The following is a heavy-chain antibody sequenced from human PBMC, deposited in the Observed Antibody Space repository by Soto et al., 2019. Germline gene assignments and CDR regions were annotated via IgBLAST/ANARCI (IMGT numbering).Heavy chain of an antibody. CDR1: GFTFSAYG. D-gene: IGHD1-26*01. CDR2: ISYDGSNK. J-gene: IGHJ6*02. CDR3: AKVTFSGDYYYSYGLDV. V-gene: IGHV3-30*18. Sequence: QVQLVESGGGVVQPGRSLRLSCAASGFTFSAYGMHRVRQAPGKGLEWVAVISYDGSNKYYADSVKGRFTISRDNSKNTLYLQMNSLRAEDTAVYFCAKVTFSGDYYYSYGLDVWGQGTTVTVSS.